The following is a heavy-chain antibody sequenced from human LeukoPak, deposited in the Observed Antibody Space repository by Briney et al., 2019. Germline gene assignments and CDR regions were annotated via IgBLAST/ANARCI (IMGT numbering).Heavy chain of an antibody. V-gene: IGHV3-74*01. D-gene: IGHD1-7*01. CDR2: INSDGSRT. J-gene: IGHJ4*02. Sequence: PGGSLRLSCAASGFTFSSYWMHWVRQAPGKGLMWVSRINSDGSRTTYADSVRGRFTISRDNAKSTLYLQMNSLRAEDTAVYYCARDGGRELELRPFDYWGQGTLVTVSS. CDR3: ARDGGRELELRPFDY. CDR1: GFTFSSYW.